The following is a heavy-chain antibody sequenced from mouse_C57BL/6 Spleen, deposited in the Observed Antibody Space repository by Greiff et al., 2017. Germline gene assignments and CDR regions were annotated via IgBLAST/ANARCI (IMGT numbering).Heavy chain of an antibody. J-gene: IGHJ3*01. CDR3: ARWDYSNDEFAY. Sequence: QVQLQQPGAELVMPGASVKLSCKASGYTFTSYWMHWVKQRPGQGLEWIGEIDPSDSYTNYNQKFKGKSTLTVDKSSSTAYMQLSSLTSEDSAVYYCARWDYSNDEFAYWGQGTLVTVSA. V-gene: IGHV1-69*01. CDR2: IDPSDSYT. D-gene: IGHD2-5*01. CDR1: GYTFTSYW.